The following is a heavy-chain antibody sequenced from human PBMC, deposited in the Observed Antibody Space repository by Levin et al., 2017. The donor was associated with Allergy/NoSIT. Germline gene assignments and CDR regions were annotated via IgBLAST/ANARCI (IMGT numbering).Heavy chain of an antibody. J-gene: IGHJ4*02. CDR1: GFTFSSYG. V-gene: IGHV3-30*18. Sequence: HPGGSLRLSCAASGFTFSSYGMHWVRQAPGKGLEWVAVISYDGSNKYYADSVKGRFTISRDNSKNTLYLQMNSLRAEDTAVYYCAKSPPRYCSSTSCYEPDYWGQGTLVTVSS. CDR2: ISYDGSNK. D-gene: IGHD2-2*01. CDR3: AKSPPRYCSSTSCYEPDY.